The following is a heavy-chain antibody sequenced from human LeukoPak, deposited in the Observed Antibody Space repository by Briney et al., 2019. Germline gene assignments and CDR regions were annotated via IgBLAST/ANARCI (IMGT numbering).Heavy chain of an antibody. CDR3: ARVPYQLEPPDY. CDR2: IYYSGST. J-gene: IGHJ4*02. V-gene: IGHV4-59*01. CDR1: GGSISSYY. Sequence: SETLSLTCTVSGGSISSYYWSWIRQPPGKGLEWIGYIYYSGSTNYNPSLKSRVTISVDTSKNQFSLKLSSVTAADTAVYHCARVPYQLEPPDYWGQGTLVTVSS. D-gene: IGHD1-1*01.